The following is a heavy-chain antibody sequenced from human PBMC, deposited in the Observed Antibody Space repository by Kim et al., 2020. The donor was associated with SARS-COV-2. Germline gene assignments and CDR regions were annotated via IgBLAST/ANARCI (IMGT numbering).Heavy chain of an antibody. Sequence: AASVKGRFTISRDDSKNTAYLQMNSLKTEDTAVYYCTSQKYSSSSAGNYWGQGTLVTVSS. CDR3: TSQKYSSSSAGNY. D-gene: IGHD6-6*01. J-gene: IGHJ4*02. V-gene: IGHV3-73*01.